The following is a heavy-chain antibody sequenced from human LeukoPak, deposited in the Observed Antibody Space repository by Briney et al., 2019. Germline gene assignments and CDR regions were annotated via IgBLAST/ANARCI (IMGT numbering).Heavy chain of an antibody. J-gene: IGHJ3*02. V-gene: IGHV4-38-2*02. D-gene: IGHD3-22*01. CDR3: ARVGGITMIVVLIGDAFDI. CDR1: GYSISSGYY. Sequence: SETLSLTCTVSGYSISSGYYWGWIRQTPGKGREWIGYIFHGGSTYYNPSIKSRVTISVDTSKNQFSLKLSSVTAADTAVYYCARVGGITMIVVLIGDAFDIWGQGTMVTVSS. CDR2: IFHGGST.